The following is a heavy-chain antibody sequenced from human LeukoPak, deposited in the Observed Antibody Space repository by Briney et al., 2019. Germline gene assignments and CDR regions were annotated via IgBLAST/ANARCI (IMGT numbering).Heavy chain of an antibody. CDR2: ISSISSYI. V-gene: IGHV3-21*01. J-gene: IGHJ4*02. CDR3: ARDRPLHYFVY. CDR1: GFTFSSYS. Sequence: GGSLRLSCAASGFTFSSYSMNWVRQAPGKWLEWVSSISSISSYIYYRDSVKGRLTLSRDHAKQPLYLQMNSLRAKHTAVYLCARDRPLHYFVYWGQGALVTVSS.